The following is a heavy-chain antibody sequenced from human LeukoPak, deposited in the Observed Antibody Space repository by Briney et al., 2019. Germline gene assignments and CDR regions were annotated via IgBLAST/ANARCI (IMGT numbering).Heavy chain of an antibody. CDR2: ISKSDSTE. CDR1: GFTFSNYE. Sequence: PGGSLRLSCAASGFTFSNYEMNWVRQAPGKGLEWISYISKSDSTEYYADSVKGRFTISRDNAKNSLYLQMNSLRAEDTAVYYCAKDAHIVVVTDAFDIWGQGTMVTVSS. V-gene: IGHV3-48*03. D-gene: IGHD2-21*01. J-gene: IGHJ3*02. CDR3: AKDAHIVVVTDAFDI.